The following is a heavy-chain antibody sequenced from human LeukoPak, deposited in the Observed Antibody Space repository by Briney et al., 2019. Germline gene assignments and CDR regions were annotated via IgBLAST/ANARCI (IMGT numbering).Heavy chain of an antibody. CDR2: IKQDGSEK. J-gene: IGHJ4*02. CDR1: GFTFSSDW. V-gene: IGHV3-7*01. D-gene: IGHD5-18*01. CDR3: ARDVVQLWLDY. Sequence: GGSLRLSCAASGFTFSSDWMSWVRQAPGKGLEWVANIKQDGSEKYYVDSVKGRFTISRDNAKNSLYLQMNSLRAEDTAVYYCARDVVQLWLDYWGQGTLVTVSS.